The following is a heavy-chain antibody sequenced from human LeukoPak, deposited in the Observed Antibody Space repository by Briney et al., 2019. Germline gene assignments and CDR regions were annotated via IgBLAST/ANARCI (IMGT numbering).Heavy chain of an antibody. Sequence: GGSLRLSCAASGFTFGGYAMHWVRQAPGKGLEWVSGISCNGGSTGYADSVKGRFTISRDNAKNSLYLQMNSLRAEDMALYYCAKIMTMVVAPIDYWGQGTLVTVSS. CDR3: AKIMTMVVAPIDY. V-gene: IGHV3-9*03. D-gene: IGHD4-23*01. CDR2: ISCNGGST. CDR1: GFTFGGYA. J-gene: IGHJ4*02.